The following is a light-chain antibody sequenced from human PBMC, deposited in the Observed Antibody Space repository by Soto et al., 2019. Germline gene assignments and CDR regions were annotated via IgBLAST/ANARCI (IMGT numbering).Light chain of an antibody. J-gene: IGKJ1*01. CDR1: QSVSSY. V-gene: IGKV3-11*01. CDR3: QQRSNWRT. CDR2: DAS. Sequence: EIVLTQSPATLSLSPGERATLSCRASQSVSSYLAWYQQKPGQAPRLLIYDASNRATGIPARFSGSGSGTDFTPTISSLEPEDFAVYYCQQRSNWRTFGQGTKVEIK.